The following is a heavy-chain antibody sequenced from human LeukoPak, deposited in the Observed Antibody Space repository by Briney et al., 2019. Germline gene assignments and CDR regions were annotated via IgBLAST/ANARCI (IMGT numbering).Heavy chain of an antibody. D-gene: IGHD2-2*01. CDR1: GYTLTGYY. J-gene: IGHJ6*03. CDR2: INPNSGGT. V-gene: IGHV1-2*06. Sequence: ASVKVSCKASGYTLTGYYMHWVRQAPGQGLEWMGRINPNSGGTNYAQKFQGRVTMTRDTSISTANMELSRLRSDDTAVYYCARVSGCSSTSCYVQGHDYYYMDVWGKGTTVTVSS. CDR3: ARVSGCSSTSCYVQGHDYYYMDV.